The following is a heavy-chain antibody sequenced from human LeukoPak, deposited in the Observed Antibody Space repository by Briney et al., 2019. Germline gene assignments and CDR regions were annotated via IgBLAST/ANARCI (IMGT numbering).Heavy chain of an antibody. V-gene: IGHV3-30*02. CDR1: GFTFSSYG. D-gene: IGHD1-26*01. CDR3: SKGGWGGSYGTDY. Sequence: GGSLRLSCAASGFTFSSYGIHWVRQAPGKGLEWVAFIRDDGSNKYYADSVKGRFTISRDNSKNTLYLQMNSLRADDTAVYYCSKGGWGGSYGTDYWGQGTLVTVSS. CDR2: IRDDGSNK. J-gene: IGHJ4*02.